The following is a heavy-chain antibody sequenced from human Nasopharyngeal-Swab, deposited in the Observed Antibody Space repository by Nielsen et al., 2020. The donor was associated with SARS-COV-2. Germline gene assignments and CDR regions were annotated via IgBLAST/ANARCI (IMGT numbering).Heavy chain of an antibody. CDR3: AKGYSSGWWGGATADWFDP. CDR2: IYYSGST. V-gene: IGHV4-61*06. D-gene: IGHD6-19*01. J-gene: IGHJ5*02. Sequence: RQAPGKGLEWIGYIYYSGSTNYNPSLKSRVTISVDTSKNQFSLKLSSVTAADTAVYYCAKGYSSGWWGGATADWFDPWGQGTLVTVSS.